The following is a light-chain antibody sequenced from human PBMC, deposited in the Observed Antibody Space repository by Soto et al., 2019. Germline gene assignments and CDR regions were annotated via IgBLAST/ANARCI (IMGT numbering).Light chain of an antibody. J-gene: IGLJ1*01. CDR1: SSDVGGYNY. CDR3: SSYISSSTRPYV. CDR2: DVS. Sequence: SALTQPASVSGSPGQSITISCTGTSSDVGGYNYVSWYQQHPGKAPKLMIYDVSNRPSGVSNRFSGSKSGNTASLTISGLQAEDEADYYCSSYISSSTRPYVFGTGTKVTVL. V-gene: IGLV2-14*01.